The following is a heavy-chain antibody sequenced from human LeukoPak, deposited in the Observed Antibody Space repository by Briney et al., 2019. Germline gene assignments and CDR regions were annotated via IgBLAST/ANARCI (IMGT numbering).Heavy chain of an antibody. V-gene: IGHV1-69*10. CDR1: GGTFSTYA. D-gene: IGHD3-22*01. CDR2: ITPILGTA. J-gene: IGHJ4*02. CDR3: AKEERARVCDSSGYYRSLGY. Sequence: GASVKVSCKASGGTFSTYAISWVRQAPGQGLEWMGGITPILGTANYAQKFQGRVTINADQSTSTAYMELSSLRSEDTAVYYCAKEERARVCDSSGYYRSLGYWGQGTLVTVSS.